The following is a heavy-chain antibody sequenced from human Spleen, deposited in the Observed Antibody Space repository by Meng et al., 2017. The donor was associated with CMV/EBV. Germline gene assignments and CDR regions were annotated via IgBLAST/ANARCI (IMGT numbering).Heavy chain of an antibody. D-gene: IGHD4-17*01. CDR3: AQAGAAVTTNFDF. CDR1: GYSFDVYG. Sequence: KASGYSFDVYGIAWVRQAPGQGLGWVGWVGAKNGETNNGQKFQGRVAVTADTFTNTAYMEMRSLRSDDSAIYYCAQAGAAVTTNFDFWGQGTLVTVSS. V-gene: IGHV1-18*01. J-gene: IGHJ4*02. CDR2: VGAKNGET.